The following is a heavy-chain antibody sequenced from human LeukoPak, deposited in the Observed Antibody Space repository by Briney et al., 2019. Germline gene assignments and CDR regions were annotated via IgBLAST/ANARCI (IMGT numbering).Heavy chain of an antibody. Sequence: GASVKVSCKASGGTFSSYAISWVRQAPGQGLEWMGRIIPILGIANYAQKFQGRVTITADKSTSTAYMELSSLRSGDTAVYYCARDPGQYYDILTGYYTPYYFDYWGQGTLVTVSS. J-gene: IGHJ4*02. CDR1: GGTFSSYA. V-gene: IGHV1-69*04. D-gene: IGHD3-9*01. CDR2: IIPILGIA. CDR3: ARDPGQYYDILTGYYTPYYFDY.